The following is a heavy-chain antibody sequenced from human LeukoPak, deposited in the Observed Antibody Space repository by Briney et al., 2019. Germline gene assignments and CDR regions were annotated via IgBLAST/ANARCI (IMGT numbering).Heavy chain of an antibody. CDR3: AKSEGITMIVVVITSFDY. CDR1: GFTFSSYS. J-gene: IGHJ4*02. Sequence: GGSLRLSCAASGFTFSSYSMNWVRQAPGKGLEWVSSISSSSSYIYYADSVKGRFTISRDNAKNSLYLQMNSLRAEDTAVYYCAKSEGITMIVVVITSFDYWGQGTLVTVSS. V-gene: IGHV3-21*01. CDR2: ISSSSSYI. D-gene: IGHD3-22*01.